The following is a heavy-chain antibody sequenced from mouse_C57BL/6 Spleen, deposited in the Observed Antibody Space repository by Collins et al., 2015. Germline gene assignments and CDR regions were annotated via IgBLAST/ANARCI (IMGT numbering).Heavy chain of an antibody. J-gene: IGHJ2*01. CDR2: INTETGEP. Sequence: QIQLVQSGPELKKPGETVKISCKASGYTFTDYSMHWVKQAPGKGLKWMGWINTETGEPTYADDFKGRFAFSLETSASTAYLQINNLKNEDTATYFCARDYYGNYERNYFDYWGQGTTLTVSS. V-gene: IGHV9-2-1*01. D-gene: IGHD2-1*01. CDR3: ARDYYGNYERNYFDY. CDR1: GYTFTDYS.